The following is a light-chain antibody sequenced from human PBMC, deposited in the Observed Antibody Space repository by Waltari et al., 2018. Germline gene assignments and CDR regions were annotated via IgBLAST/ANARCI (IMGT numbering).Light chain of an antibody. J-gene: IGLJ1*01. CDR2: DVS. V-gene: IGLV2-14*01. CDR1: SSDVGGYNY. Sequence: QSALTQPASVSGSPGQSITISCTGTSSDVGGYNYVSWYQQHPGKAPKLMIYDVSKRPSGVSNRFSGSTSGNTASLTISGLQAEDEADYYCSSYTSSSTGVFGTGTKVTVL. CDR3: SSYTSSSTGV.